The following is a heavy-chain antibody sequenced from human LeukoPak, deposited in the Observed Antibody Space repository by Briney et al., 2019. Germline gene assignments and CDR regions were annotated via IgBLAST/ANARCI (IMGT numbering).Heavy chain of an antibody. CDR2: IYYSGST. J-gene: IGHJ6*03. CDR3: ARGGCSSTSCSIYYYYYMDV. Sequence: SETLSLTCTVSGGSISSGGYYWSWIRQPPGKGLEWIGYIYYSGSTYYNPSLKSRVTISVDTSKNQFSLKLSSVTAADTAVYYCARGGCSSTSCSIYYYYYMDVWGKGTTVTVSS. CDR1: GGSISSGGYY. D-gene: IGHD2-2*01. V-gene: IGHV4-30-4*08.